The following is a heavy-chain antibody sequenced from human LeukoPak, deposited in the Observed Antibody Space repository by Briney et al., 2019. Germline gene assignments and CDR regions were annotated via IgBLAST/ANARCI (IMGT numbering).Heavy chain of an antibody. V-gene: IGHV4-59*08. CDR1: GGSISSYY. CDR2: VYNSGST. D-gene: IGHD5-18*01. CDR3: ARHVVARGTAMVKAWFDP. J-gene: IGHJ5*02. Sequence: SETLSLTCTVSGGSISSYYWSWIRQPPGKGLEWIGYVYNSGSTNYNPSLKSRVTISVDTSKNQFFLKLSSVTAADTAFYYCARHVVARGTAMVKAWFDPWGQGTLVTVSS.